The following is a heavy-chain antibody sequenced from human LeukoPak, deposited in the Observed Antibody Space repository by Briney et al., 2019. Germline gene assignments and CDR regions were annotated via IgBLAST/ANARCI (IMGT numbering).Heavy chain of an antibody. V-gene: IGHV4-34*01. CDR3: ASEALGYCSGGSCYRGAFDI. Sequence: SETLSLTCAVYGGSFSGYYWSWIRQPPGKGLEWIGEINHSGSTNYNPSLKSRVTISVDTSKNQFSLKLSSVTAADTAVYYCASEALGYCSGGSCYRGAFDIWGQGTMVTVSS. CDR2: INHSGST. CDR1: GGSFSGYY. D-gene: IGHD2-15*01. J-gene: IGHJ3*02.